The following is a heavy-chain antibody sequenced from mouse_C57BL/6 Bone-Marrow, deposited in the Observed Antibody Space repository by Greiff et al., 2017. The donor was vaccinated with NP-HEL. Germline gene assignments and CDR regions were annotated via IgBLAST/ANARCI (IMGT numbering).Heavy chain of an antibody. V-gene: IGHV1-64*01. Sequence: QVQLQQPGAELVKPGASVKLSCKASGYTFTSYWMHWVKQRPGQGLEWIGMIHPNSGSTNYNEKFKSKATLTVDKSSSTAYMQLSSLTSEDSAVYYCARCPSQGYFDVWGTGTTVTVSS. CDR1: GYTFTSYW. D-gene: IGHD3-2*02. J-gene: IGHJ1*03. CDR2: IHPNSGST. CDR3: ARCPSQGYFDV.